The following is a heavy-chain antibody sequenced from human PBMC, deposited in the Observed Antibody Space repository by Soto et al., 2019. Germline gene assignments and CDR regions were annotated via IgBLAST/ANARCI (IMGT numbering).Heavy chain of an antibody. D-gene: IGHD2-2*01. Sequence: SETLSLTCTVSGGSISSGGYYWSWIRQHPGKGLEWIGYIYYSGSTYYNPSLKSRVTISVDTSKNQFSLKLSSVTAADTAVYYCARDRLGYCSSTSCLGYYYYYMDVWGKGTTVTVSS. CDR3: ARDRLGYCSSTSCLGYYYYYMDV. CDR2: IYYSGST. CDR1: GGSISSGGYY. J-gene: IGHJ6*03. V-gene: IGHV4-31*03.